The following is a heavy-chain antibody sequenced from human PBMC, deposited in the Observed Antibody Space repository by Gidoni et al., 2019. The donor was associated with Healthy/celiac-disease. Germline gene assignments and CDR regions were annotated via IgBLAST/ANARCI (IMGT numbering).Heavy chain of an antibody. CDR2: IYYSGST. D-gene: IGHD3-3*01. V-gene: IGHV4-39*07. CDR1: GGSISSSSYY. Sequence: QLQLQESGPGLVKPSETLSLTCTVSGGSISSSSYYWGWIRQPPGKGLEWIGSIYYSGSTYYNPSLKSRVTISVDTSKNQFSLKLSSVTAADTAVYYCARVGYYDFWSGYSNWFDPWGQGTLVTVSS. CDR3: ARVGYYDFWSGYSNWFDP. J-gene: IGHJ5*02.